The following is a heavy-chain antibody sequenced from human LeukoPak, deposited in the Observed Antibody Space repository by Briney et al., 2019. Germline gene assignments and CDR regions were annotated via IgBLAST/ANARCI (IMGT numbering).Heavy chain of an antibody. CDR2: INPNSGGT. D-gene: IGHD6-19*01. V-gene: IGHV1-2*02. CDR3: AREEIAVAGTDY. CDR1: GYTFTGYY. J-gene: IGHJ4*02. Sequence: ASVKVSCKASGYTFTGYYMHWVRQAPGQGLEWMGWINPNSGGTNYAQKFQGRVTMTRDTSISTAYMELRSLRSDDTAVYYCAREEIAVAGTDYWGQGTLVTVSS.